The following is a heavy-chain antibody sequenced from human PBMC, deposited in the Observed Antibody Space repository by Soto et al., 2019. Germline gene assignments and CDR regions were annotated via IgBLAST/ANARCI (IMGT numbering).Heavy chain of an antibody. Sequence: GGSLTLSCVATGFSVSSNYMSWVRQAPGKGLEWVSVIYSGGNTYYADSVEGRFSISRDSSKNTLFLQMNGLRAEDTAMYYCGRDSSGSSGTLRADYWGQGTLVTVSS. D-gene: IGHD3-22*01. J-gene: IGHJ4*02. V-gene: IGHV3-53*01. CDR3: GRDSSGSSGTLRADY. CDR1: GFSVSSNY. CDR2: IYSGGNT.